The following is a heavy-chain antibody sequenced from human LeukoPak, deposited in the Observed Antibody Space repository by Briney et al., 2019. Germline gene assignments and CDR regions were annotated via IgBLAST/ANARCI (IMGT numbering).Heavy chain of an antibody. Sequence: SVKVSCKASGGTFSSYAISWVRQAPGQGLEWMGRIIPILGIANYAQKFQGRVTITADKSTSTAYMELSSLRSEDTAVYYCASGYCSGGSCLDAFDIWGQGTMVTVSS. CDR3: ASGYCSGGSCLDAFDI. V-gene: IGHV1-69*04. J-gene: IGHJ3*02. D-gene: IGHD2-15*01. CDR2: IIPILGIA. CDR1: GGTFSSYA.